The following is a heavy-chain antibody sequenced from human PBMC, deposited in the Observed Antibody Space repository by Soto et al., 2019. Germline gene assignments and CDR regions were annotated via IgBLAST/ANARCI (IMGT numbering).Heavy chain of an antibody. Sequence: ASVKVSCKASGYTFTSYGISWVRQAPGQGLEWMGWISAYNGNTNYAQKLQGRVTMTTDTSTSTAYMELRSLRSDDTAVYYCAREAECGYSYGYPFECWGEGTLVSVSS. D-gene: IGHD5-18*01. V-gene: IGHV1-18*01. J-gene: IGHJ4*02. CDR3: AREAECGYSYGYPFEC. CDR1: GYTFTSYG. CDR2: ISAYNGNT.